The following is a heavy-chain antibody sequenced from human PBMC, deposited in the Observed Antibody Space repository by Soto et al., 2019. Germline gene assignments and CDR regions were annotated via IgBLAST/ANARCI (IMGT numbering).Heavy chain of an antibody. Sequence: EVQLVESGGGLIQPGGSLRLSCAASGFTVSSNYMSWVRQAPGKGLEWVSLIYSDGTTYYADSVKGRFTISRDNSRNIVYLQMNSLRAEDTGVYYCARDRSGSSGYYGMDVWGQGTTVTVSS. J-gene: IGHJ6*02. CDR1: GFTVSSNY. V-gene: IGHV3-53*01. D-gene: IGHD3-10*01. CDR2: IYSDGTT. CDR3: ARDRSGSSGYYGMDV.